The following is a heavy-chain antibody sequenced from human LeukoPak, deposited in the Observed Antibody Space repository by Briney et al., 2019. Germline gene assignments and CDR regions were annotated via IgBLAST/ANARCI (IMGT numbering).Heavy chain of an antibody. Sequence: SETLSLTCAVYGGSFSGYYWSWIRQPPGKGLEWIGEINHSGSTNYNPSLKSRVTISVDTSKNQFSLKLSSVTAADTAVYYCASRLTAMAFGLDYWGQGTLVTVSS. CDR1: GGSFSGYY. CDR2: INHSGST. D-gene: IGHD5-18*01. CDR3: ASRLTAMAFGLDY. V-gene: IGHV4-34*01. J-gene: IGHJ4*02.